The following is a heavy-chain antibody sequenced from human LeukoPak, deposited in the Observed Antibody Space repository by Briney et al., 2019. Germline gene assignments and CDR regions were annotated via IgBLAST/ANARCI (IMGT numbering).Heavy chain of an antibody. D-gene: IGHD2-2*03. Sequence: ASVKVSCKVSGYTLTELSMHWVRQAPGKGLEWMGGFDPEDGETIYAQKFQGRVTMTEDTSTDTAYMELSRLRSDDTAVYYCARVISELDIVVVPAASGAWFDPWGQGTLVTVSS. CDR1: GYTLTELS. J-gene: IGHJ5*02. CDR3: ARVISELDIVVVPAASGAWFDP. V-gene: IGHV1-24*01. CDR2: FDPEDGET.